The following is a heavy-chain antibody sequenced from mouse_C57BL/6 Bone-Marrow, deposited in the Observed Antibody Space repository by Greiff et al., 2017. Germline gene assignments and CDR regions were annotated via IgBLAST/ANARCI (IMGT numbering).Heavy chain of an antibody. CDR2: IDPENGDT. CDR3: TTVSGGKAMDY. V-gene: IGHV14-4*01. D-gene: IGHD1-1*01. J-gene: IGHJ4*01. CDR1: GFNIKDDY. Sequence: EVQLQQSGAELVRPGASVKLSCTASGFNIKDDYMHWVKQRPEQGLEWIGWIDPENGDTEYASKFQGTATITADTSSNTAYLQLSSLASEDTAVYYCTTVSGGKAMDYWGQGTSVTVS.